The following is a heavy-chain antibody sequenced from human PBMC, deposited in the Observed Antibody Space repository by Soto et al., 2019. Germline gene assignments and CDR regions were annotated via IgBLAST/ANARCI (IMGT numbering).Heavy chain of an antibody. V-gene: IGHV3-21*01. D-gene: IGHD3-10*01. J-gene: IGHJ4*02. CDR3: AREGGYRYGYDY. CDR2: ISSSSSYI. CDR1: GFTFSSYS. Sequence: GGSLRLSCAASGFTFSSYSMNWVRQAPGKGLEWVSSISSSSSYIYYADSVKGRFTISRDNAKNSLYLQMNSLRAEDTAVYYCAREGGYRYGYDYWGQGTLVTVSS.